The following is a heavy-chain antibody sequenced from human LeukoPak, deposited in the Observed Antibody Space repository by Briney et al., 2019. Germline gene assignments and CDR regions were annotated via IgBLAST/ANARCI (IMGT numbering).Heavy chain of an antibody. V-gene: IGHV3-53*04. D-gene: IGHD6-19*01. CDR1: GFNVSSNY. CDR2: LYGAGST. CDR3: ARGGTPGFSTGRIDY. J-gene: IGHJ4*02. Sequence: GGSLRLSCAASGFNVSSNYMSWVRQAPGKGLEWVSVLYGAGSTYYADSVKGRFTISRHDSQNTLFLQMNSLRAEDTAVYYCARGGTPGFSTGRIDYWGQGTLVTVSA.